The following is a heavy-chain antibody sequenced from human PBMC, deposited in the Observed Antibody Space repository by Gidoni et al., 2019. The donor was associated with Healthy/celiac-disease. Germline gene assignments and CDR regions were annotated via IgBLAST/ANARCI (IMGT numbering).Heavy chain of an antibody. CDR1: GGSFSGYY. V-gene: IGHV4-34*01. CDR2: INHSGST. CDR3: ARGRVLSELLGDYYYGMDV. D-gene: IGHD1-26*01. Sequence: QVQLQQWGAGLLKPSETLSLTCAVYGGSFSGYYWSWIRQPPGKGLEWIGEINHSGSTNYNPSLKSRVTISVDTSKNQFSLKLSSVTAADTAVYYCARGRVLSELLGDYYYGMDVWGQGTTVTVSS. J-gene: IGHJ6*02.